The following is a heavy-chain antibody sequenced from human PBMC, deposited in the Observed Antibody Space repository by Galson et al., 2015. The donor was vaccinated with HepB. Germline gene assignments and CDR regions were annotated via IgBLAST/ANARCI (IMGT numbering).Heavy chain of an antibody. D-gene: IGHD2/OR15-2a*01. Sequence: SLRLSCAASGFIFDNYAMHWIRQAPSKGLEWMTFISSDEADKYYAASVKGRFTVSRDNSKNTLYLQLNNLGPEDTAMYYCARDILRIDATVITSLLFDLWGRGALVSVSS. CDR3: ARDILRIDATVITSLLFDL. V-gene: IGHV3-30*03. CDR1: GFIFDNYA. J-gene: IGHJ2*01. CDR2: ISSDEADK.